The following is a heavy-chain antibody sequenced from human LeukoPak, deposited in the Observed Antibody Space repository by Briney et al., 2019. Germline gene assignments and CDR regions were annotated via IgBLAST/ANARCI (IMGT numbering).Heavy chain of an antibody. CDR1: GFTFDSYS. J-gene: IGHJ4*02. V-gene: IGHV3-48*01. CDR3: ARGLALGLTVTPKAFDY. CDR2: ISNSGRPI. D-gene: IGHD4-11*01. Sequence: GGSLRLSCVVSGFTFDSYSMNWVRQAPAKGLEWILYISNSGRPIYYADSVKGRFTISRDKDKSSLYLQMNSLAADDTAVYYCARGLALGLTVTPKAFDYWGQGTLVTVSS.